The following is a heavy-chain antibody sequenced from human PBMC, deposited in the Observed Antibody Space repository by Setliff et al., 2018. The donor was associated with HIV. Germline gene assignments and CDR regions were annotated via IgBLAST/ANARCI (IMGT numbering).Heavy chain of an antibody. CDR1: GFTFSNYA. CDR2: INRDGSST. CDR3: ARSTPGAFYYYYGMDV. J-gene: IGHJ6*02. Sequence: PWGSLRLSCAASGFTFSNYAMNWVRQAPGKGLEWVSRINRDGSSTNYADSVRGRFTISRDNAKNSVYLQMNSLRAEDTAVYYCARSTPGAFYYYYGMDVWGQGITVTVSS. V-gene: IGHV3-48*04.